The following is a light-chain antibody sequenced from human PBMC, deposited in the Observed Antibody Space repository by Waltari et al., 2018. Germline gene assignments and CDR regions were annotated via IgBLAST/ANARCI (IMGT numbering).Light chain of an antibody. J-gene: IGKJ4*01. CDR3: QQYYGSPFT. Sequence: DIVMTQSPDPLAVSLGERATINCKSSQSVFYSPNNKNYLSWYQQKPGQPPKLLIYWASSRESGVPDRFSGSGSGTDFTLTISSLQAEDVALYFCQQYYGSPFTFGGGTKVEIK. V-gene: IGKV4-1*01. CDR2: WAS. CDR1: QSVFYSPNNKNY.